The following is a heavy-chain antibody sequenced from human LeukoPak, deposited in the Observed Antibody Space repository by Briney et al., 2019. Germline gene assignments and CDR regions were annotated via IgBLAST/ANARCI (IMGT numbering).Heavy chain of an antibody. J-gene: IGHJ3*02. V-gene: IGHV1-69*13. Sequence: ASVKVSCKASGGTFSSYAISWVRQAPGQGLEWMGGIIPIFGTANYAQKFQGRVTITADESTSTAYMELSSLRSEDTAVYYCARDFGSLRFLEWFTFDIWGQGTMVTVSS. CDR3: ARDFGSLRFLEWFTFDI. CDR1: GGTFSSYA. D-gene: IGHD3-3*01. CDR2: IIPIFGTA.